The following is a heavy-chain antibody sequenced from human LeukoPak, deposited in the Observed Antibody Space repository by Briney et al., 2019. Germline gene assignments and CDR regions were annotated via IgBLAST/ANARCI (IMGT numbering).Heavy chain of an antibody. V-gene: IGHV3-23*01. D-gene: IGHD3-22*01. CDR1: GFTFGRYA. CDR3: AKDASTIVVAITLGY. CDR2: ISGSGGST. Sequence: GGSLRLSCAASGFTFGRYAMSWVRQAPGKGLEWVSAISGSGGSTYYADSVKGRFTISRDNSKNTLYLQMNSLRVEDTAVYFCAKDASTIVVAITLGYWGQGTLVTVSS. J-gene: IGHJ4*02.